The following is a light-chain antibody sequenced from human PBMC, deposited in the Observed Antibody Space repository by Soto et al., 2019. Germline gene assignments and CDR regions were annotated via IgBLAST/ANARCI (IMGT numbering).Light chain of an antibody. V-gene: IGKV1-9*01. Sequence: IQLTQSPSSLSASVGDRITITCRASQGINNHLAWYQQKPGKAPKLLIYVASTLQSGVPSRFSGSGSGTDFTLTINSLQPEAFATYYCQQINSSPLTLGGGTKVEIK. CDR1: QGINNH. CDR3: QQINSSPLT. J-gene: IGKJ4*01. CDR2: VAS.